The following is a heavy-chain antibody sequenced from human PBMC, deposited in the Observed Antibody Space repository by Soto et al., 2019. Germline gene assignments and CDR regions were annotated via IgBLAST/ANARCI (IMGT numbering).Heavy chain of an antibody. V-gene: IGHV4-59*01. CDR3: ARDRTPRLRYSGGFYYYGMDL. CDR1: GGSISSYY. D-gene: IGHD3-9*01. CDR2: IYYSGTT. Sequence: SETLSLTCSVSGGSISSYYWSWIRQPPGKGLEWIGYIYYSGTTYYNPSLKSRVTISVDTSKNQFSLELSSVTAADTAVYYCARDRTPRLRYSGGFYYYGMDLWGQGTTVTVS. J-gene: IGHJ6*02.